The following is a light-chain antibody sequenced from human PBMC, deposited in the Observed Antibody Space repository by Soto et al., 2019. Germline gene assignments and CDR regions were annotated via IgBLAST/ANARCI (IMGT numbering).Light chain of an antibody. J-gene: IGKJ4*01. V-gene: IGKV1-9*01. CDR3: QQLNSFLVT. CDR1: QGISSY. CDR2: ATS. Sequence: DIQLTQSPSFLSASIGDRVTITCRASQGISSYSAWYQQKPGKTPKLLIYATSTLQSGVPSRFSGNGSGTEFTLTISSLQPEDFATYYCQQLNSFLVTFGGGTKVEIK.